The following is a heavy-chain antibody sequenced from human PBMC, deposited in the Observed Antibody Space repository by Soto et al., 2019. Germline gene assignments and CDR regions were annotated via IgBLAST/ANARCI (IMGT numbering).Heavy chain of an antibody. D-gene: IGHD6-19*01. CDR3: AREGLYGSIQDNTFDI. V-gene: IGHV1-8*01. CDR2: MNPNSGNT. CDR1: GYTFNRHD. Sequence: QVQLVQSGAEVKRSGASVRISCKASGYTFNRHDINWVRQATGQGPEWIGWMNPNSGNTGYAQKFQGRVTMTRDSSITTAYMDLSSLTSEDTAIYYCAREGLYGSIQDNTFDIWGLGTMVSVSS. J-gene: IGHJ3*02.